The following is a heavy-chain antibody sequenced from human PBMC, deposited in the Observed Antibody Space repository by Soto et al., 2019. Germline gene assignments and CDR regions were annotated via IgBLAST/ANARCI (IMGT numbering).Heavy chain of an antibody. Sequence: GGSLRLSCAASGFTFSYYGIHWVRQAPGKGLEWVAVIWYDGSNKYYRDSVKGRFTISRDNSKNTLSLQMDSLRAEDTAAYYCAKDLYSKKIVDYWGQGDLVTVSS. CDR1: GFTFSYYG. CDR3: AKDLYSKKIVDY. D-gene: IGHD6-13*01. J-gene: IGHJ4*02. CDR2: IWYDGSNK. V-gene: IGHV3-33*06.